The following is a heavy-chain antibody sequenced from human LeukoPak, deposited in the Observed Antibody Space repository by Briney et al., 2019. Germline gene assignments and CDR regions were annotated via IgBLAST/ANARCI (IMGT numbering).Heavy chain of an antibody. Sequence: AASVKVSCKASGGTFSSYAISWVRQAPGQGLEWMGGIIPIFGTANYAQKFQGRVTITADESTSTAYMELSSLRSEDTAVYYCARASDEGAAAGTPDQESNWFDPWGQGTLVTVSS. J-gene: IGHJ5*02. CDR1: GGTFSSYA. CDR3: ARASDEGAAAGTPDQESNWFDP. V-gene: IGHV1-69*01. D-gene: IGHD6-13*01. CDR2: IIPIFGTA.